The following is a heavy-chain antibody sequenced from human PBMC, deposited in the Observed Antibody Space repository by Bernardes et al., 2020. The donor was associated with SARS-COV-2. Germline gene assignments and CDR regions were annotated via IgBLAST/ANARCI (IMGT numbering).Heavy chain of an antibody. CDR1: GGSFRVSY. D-gene: IGHD3-22*01. CDR3: AIRDISGYSRLSY. Sequence: SESLTRTCAVYGGSFRVSYWNWIRQPPGPGLEWIGELTHSGSTHYNPSLKSRVTISADTSQKQFSMKLNSVTAADTAVYYCAIRDISGYSRLSYWGQGILVTGSS. J-gene: IGHJ4*02. CDR2: LTHSGST. V-gene: IGHV4-34*01.